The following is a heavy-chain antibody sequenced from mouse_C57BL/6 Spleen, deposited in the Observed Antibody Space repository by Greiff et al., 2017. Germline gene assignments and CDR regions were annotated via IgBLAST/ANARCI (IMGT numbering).Heavy chain of an antibody. CDR2: IRNKANGYTT. D-gene: IGHD2-4*01. CDR3: AREGDYGGFAY. Sequence: EVKVVESGGGLVQPGGSLSLSCAASGFTFTDYYMSWVRQPPGKALEWLGFIRNKANGYTTEYSASVKGRFTISRDNSQSILYLQMNALRAEDSATYYCAREGDYGGFAYWGQGTLVTVSA. V-gene: IGHV7-3*01. J-gene: IGHJ3*01. CDR1: GFTFTDYY.